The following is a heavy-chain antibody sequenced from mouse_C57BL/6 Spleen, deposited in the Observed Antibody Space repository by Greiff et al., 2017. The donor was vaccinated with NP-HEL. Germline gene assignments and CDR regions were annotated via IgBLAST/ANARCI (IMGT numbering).Heavy chain of an antibody. CDR3: ARNQLGDDAMDY. CDR1: GYTFTDYN. J-gene: IGHJ4*01. D-gene: IGHD4-1*02. V-gene: IGHV1-18*01. CDR2: INPNNGGT. Sequence: EVKLQESGPELVKPGASVKIPCKASGYTFTDYNMDWVKQSHGKSLEWIGDINPNNGGTIYNQKFKGKATLTVDKSSSTAYMELRSLTSEDTAVYYCARNQLGDDAMDYWGQGTSVTVSS.